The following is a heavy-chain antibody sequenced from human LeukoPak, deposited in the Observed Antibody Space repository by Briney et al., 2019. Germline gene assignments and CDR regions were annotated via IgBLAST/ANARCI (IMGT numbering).Heavy chain of an antibody. CDR3: ARGGFFGSDAFDI. Sequence: PGGSLRLSCAASGFTFSSYWMHWVRQAPGKGLVWGSRINSDGSSTSYADSVKGRFTISRDNAKNTLYLQMNSLRAEDTAVYYCARGGFFGSDAFDIWGQGTMVTVSS. J-gene: IGHJ3*02. V-gene: IGHV3-74*01. CDR2: INSDGSST. D-gene: IGHD3-10*01. CDR1: GFTFSSYW.